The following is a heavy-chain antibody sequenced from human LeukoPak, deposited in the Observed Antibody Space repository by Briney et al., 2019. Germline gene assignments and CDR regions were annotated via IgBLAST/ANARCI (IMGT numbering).Heavy chain of an antibody. CDR2: INSDGSST. CDR1: GFTFSSYW. J-gene: IGHJ3*02. D-gene: IGHD4-17*01. V-gene: IGHV3-74*01. Sequence: GGSLRLSCAASGFTFSSYWMHWVRQAPGKGLVWVSRINSDGSSTSYADSVKGRFTISRDNSKNTLYLQMNSLRAEDTAVYYCANTRLRYHDAFDIWGQGTMVTVSS. CDR3: ANTRLRYHDAFDI.